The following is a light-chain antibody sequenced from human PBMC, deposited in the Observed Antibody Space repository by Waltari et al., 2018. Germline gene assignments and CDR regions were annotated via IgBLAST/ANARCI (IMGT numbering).Light chain of an antibody. Sequence: QSALTQPASVSGSPGQSITIPCTGPSRDVGYWNLVSRYQQHQGKAPKLIIYEAIKRPSGMSDRFSGSKSGNTASLTISGLQAEDEADYYCCSYAGSSSWVFGGGTTLTVL. J-gene: IGLJ3*02. CDR3: CSYAGSSSWV. CDR2: EAI. V-gene: IGLV2-23*01. CDR1: SRDVGYWNL.